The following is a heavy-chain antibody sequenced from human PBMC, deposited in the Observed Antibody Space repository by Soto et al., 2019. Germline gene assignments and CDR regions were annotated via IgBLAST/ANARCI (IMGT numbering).Heavy chain of an antibody. V-gene: IGHV2-5*01. D-gene: IGHD4-17*01. J-gene: IGHJ4*02. CDR2: VNWNSNK. CDR1: GISLSTSGVG. CDR3: AHSRPTVITPFNY. Sequence: QITLKESGPTLVESTQTLTLTCTSSGISLSTSGVGVGWIRQPPGQALAWLAFVNWNSNKRDSPSLNSRLTITKDTSKSQVVVTMTNLDAVDTGTYYCAHSRPTVITPFNYSGQGTLATVPS.